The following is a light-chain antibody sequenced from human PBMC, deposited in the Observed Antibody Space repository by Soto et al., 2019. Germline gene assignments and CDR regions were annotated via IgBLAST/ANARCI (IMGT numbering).Light chain of an antibody. J-gene: IGLJ1*01. V-gene: IGLV2-14*01. CDR2: DVS. CDR1: SSDVGAYKY. CDR3: NSFTSTTSTTPYV. Sequence: QSALTQPASVSGSPGQSITISCTGTSSDVGAYKYVSWYQQYPGKAPKLMIYDVSNRPSGVSDRFSGSKSGNTASLTISGLQAEDEADYYCNSFTSTTSTTPYVFGTGTKVTVL.